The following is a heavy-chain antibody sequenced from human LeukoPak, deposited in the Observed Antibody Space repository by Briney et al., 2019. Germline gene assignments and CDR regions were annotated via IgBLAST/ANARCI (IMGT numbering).Heavy chain of an antibody. CDR2: ISGSGGST. Sequence: GGSLRLSCAASGFTFSSHAMSWVRQAPGKGLEWVSAISGSGGSTYYADSVKGRFTISRDNSKNTLYLQMNSLRAEDTAVYYCAKDIGVANYFDYWGQGTLVTVSS. V-gene: IGHV3-23*01. CDR1: GFTFSSHA. J-gene: IGHJ4*02. CDR3: AKDIGVANYFDY. D-gene: IGHD3-16*02.